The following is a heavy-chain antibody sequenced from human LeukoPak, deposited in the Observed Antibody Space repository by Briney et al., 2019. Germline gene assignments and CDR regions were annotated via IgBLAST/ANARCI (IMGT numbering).Heavy chain of an antibody. Sequence: GGSLRLSCAASGFNVAAYAMYWVRQPPGKSLEWVSLISGDSDNKYSAASAKGRFAISRDNSKNSLYLQMNSLTTEDTALYYCAIAYESGSFYRAFAYWGQGALVTVSS. CDR3: AIAYESGSFYRAFAY. CDR1: GFNVAAYA. V-gene: IGHV3-43*02. J-gene: IGHJ4*02. D-gene: IGHD3-10*01. CDR2: ISGDSDNK.